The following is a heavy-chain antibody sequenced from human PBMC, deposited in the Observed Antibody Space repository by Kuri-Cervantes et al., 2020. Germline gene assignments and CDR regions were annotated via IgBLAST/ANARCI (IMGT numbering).Heavy chain of an antibody. J-gene: IGHJ5*02. D-gene: IGHD3-3*01. CDR1: GFSLSTSGVG. V-gene: IGHV2-5*02. Sequence: SGPTLVKPTQTLTLTCTFSGFSLSTSGVGVGWIRQPPGKALEWLALIYWDDDKRYSPSLKSRLTITKDTSKNQVVLTMTNMDPVDTATYYCARNYTIFGENGFDPWGQGTPVTVSS. CDR3: ARNYTIFGENGFDP. CDR2: IYWDDDK.